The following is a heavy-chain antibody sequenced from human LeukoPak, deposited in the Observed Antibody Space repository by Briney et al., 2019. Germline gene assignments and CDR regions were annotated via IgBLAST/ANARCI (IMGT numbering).Heavy chain of an antibody. D-gene: IGHD7-27*01. Sequence: GGSLRLSCAASGFAFSDYYMSWIRQAPGKGLEWVSSISGSGSTIDYADSVKGRFTISRDNAKNSLYLQMNSLRAEDTAVYYCARTGDYALKDWGQGTLVTVSS. CDR3: ARTGDYALKD. CDR1: GFAFSDYY. CDR2: ISGSGSTI. J-gene: IGHJ4*02. V-gene: IGHV3-11*01.